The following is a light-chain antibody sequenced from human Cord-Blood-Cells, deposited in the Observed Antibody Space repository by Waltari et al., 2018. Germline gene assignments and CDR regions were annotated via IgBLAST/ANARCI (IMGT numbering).Light chain of an antibody. V-gene: IGLV2-14*01. CDR1: SSDVGGYNY. CDR2: DVS. CDR3: SSYTSSSTVV. J-gene: IGLJ2*01. Sequence: QSALTQPASVSGSPGQSITISCTGTSSDVGGYNYVSWYQQHPGKAPNLMIYDVSNRPSGVSNRCSGSKSGNTASLTISGLQAEDEADYYCSSYTSSSTVVFGGGTKLTVL.